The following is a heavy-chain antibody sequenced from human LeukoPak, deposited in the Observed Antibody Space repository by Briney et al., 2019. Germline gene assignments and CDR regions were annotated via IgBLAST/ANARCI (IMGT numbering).Heavy chain of an antibody. CDR3: ARGKIRRGGPLYYYGMDV. D-gene: IGHD3-16*01. CDR2: TNPNSGNT. Sequence: ASVKVSCKASGYTFTSYDINWVRQATGQGLEWMGWTNPNSGNTGYAQKFQGRVTMTRNTSISTAYMELSSLRSEDTAVYYCARGKIRRGGPLYYYGMDVRGQGTTVTVSS. V-gene: IGHV1-8*01. CDR1: GYTFTSYD. J-gene: IGHJ6*02.